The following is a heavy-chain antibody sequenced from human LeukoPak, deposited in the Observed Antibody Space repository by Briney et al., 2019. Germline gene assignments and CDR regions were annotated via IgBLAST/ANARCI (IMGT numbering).Heavy chain of an antibody. J-gene: IGHJ4*02. CDR2: INHSGST. CDR3: ERGRIYSSRVDY. Sequence: SETLSLTCAVYGGSFSGYYWSWIRQPPGKGLEWIGEINHSGSTNYNPSLKSRVTISVDTSKNQFSLKLSSVTAADTAVYYCERGRIYSSRVDYWGQGTLVTVSS. CDR1: GGSFSGYY. V-gene: IGHV4-34*01. D-gene: IGHD6-13*01.